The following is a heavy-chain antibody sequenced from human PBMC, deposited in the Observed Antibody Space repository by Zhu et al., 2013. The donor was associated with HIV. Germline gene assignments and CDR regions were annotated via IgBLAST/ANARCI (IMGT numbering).Heavy chain of an antibody. D-gene: IGHD2-2*03. V-gene: IGHV1-2*02. CDR3: ARSGYCSSSTCSRNFYYMDV. Sequence: QVQLVQSGAEVKKPGASVKVSCKASGYSFTAYYMHWVRQAPGQGLEWMGWINPNSGGTKYAQKFQGRVTMTRDTSISTAYMDLSRLRLDDTAVYYCARSGYCSSSTCSRNFYYMDVWGKGTAVTVSS. CDR2: INPNSGGT. J-gene: IGHJ6*03. CDR1: GYSFTAYY.